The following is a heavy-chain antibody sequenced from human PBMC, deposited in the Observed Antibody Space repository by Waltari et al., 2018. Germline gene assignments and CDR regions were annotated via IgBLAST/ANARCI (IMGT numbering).Heavy chain of an antibody. V-gene: IGHV4-4*07. CDR3: AREGAGPRTWATFDY. CDR1: GDSFSSYY. D-gene: IGHD3-16*01. Sequence: QVQLQESGPGLVKPSETLSLTCTVSGDSFSSYYWSWIRQPAGKRLEWIGRIDTSGSTNYNPTLRSRVTRSVDTSNNQCSLNLRSVTAADTAVYYCAREGAGPRTWATFDYWGQGTLVTVSS. J-gene: IGHJ4*02. CDR2: IDTSGST.